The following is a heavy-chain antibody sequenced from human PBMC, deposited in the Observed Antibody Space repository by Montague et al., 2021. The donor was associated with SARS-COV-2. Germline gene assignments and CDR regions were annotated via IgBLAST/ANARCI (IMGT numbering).Heavy chain of an antibody. CDR3: ARAQNTCFIANCVNYFDI. D-gene: IGHD1-1*01. CDR1: AGSISSHY. Sequence: SETLSLTCTVSAGSISSHYWSWTRQPPGKALELIGYVYYTGSTKYNPSPKSRVTMSVDTPTYRFSLSLRSLTAAATAVYYCARAQNTCFIANCVNYFDIWGLGALVTVSS. CDR2: VYYTGST. V-gene: IGHV4-59*11. J-gene: IGHJ4*02.